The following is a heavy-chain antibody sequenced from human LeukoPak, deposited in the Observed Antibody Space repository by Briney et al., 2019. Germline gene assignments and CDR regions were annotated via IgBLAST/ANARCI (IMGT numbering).Heavy chain of an antibody. CDR2: ISSSGGYT. D-gene: IGHD3-22*01. CDR1: GFIFSTYA. J-gene: IGHJ4*02. V-gene: IGHV3-21*01. Sequence: GGSLRLSCAASGFIFSTYAMSWVRQAPGKGLEWVSAISSSGGYTYYADSVKGRFTISRDNAKNSLYLQMNSLRAEDTAVYYCARDRSRVNRYYYDSSGYSKHFDYWGQGTLVTVSS. CDR3: ARDRSRVNRYYYDSSGYSKHFDY.